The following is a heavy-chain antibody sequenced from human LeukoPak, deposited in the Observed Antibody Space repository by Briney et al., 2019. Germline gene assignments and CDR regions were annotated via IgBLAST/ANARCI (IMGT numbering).Heavy chain of an antibody. CDR3: ARVGLPYYYYYYMDV. Sequence: ASVKVSCKASGYTFTGYFMHWVRQAPGQGLEWMGWINPNSGDTNYAQKFQGRVTMTRDTSISTAYMELSRLRSDDTAVYYCARVGLPYYYYYYMDVWGKGTTVTVSS. D-gene: IGHD1-26*01. CDR1: GYTFTGYF. CDR2: INPNSGDT. J-gene: IGHJ6*03. V-gene: IGHV1-2*02.